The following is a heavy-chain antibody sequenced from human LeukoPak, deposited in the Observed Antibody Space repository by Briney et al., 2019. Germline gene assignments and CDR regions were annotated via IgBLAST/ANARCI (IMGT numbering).Heavy chain of an antibody. D-gene: IGHD6-13*01. CDR1: TSMFSSYA. CDR2: ITGSGSRI. V-gene: IGHV3-23*01. CDR3: AGGEGAAGIYDAFDF. Sequence: GRSLRLSCAASTSMFSSYAMTWVRQPPGKGLQWISTITGSGSRIYYADSVKGRFTLSRDNSKNTLHLQMNSLGAEDTAVYYCAGGEGAAGIYDAFDFWGQGTLVTVSS. J-gene: IGHJ3*01.